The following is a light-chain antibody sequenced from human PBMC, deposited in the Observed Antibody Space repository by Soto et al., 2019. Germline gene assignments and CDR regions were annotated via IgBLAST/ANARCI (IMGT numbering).Light chain of an antibody. Sequence: EIVMTQSPATLSVSPGERATLSCRASQSVNSNYLAWYQQKPGQAPRLLIYGISKRATDIPDRFSGSGSGTEFTLTISSLQPEDFATDYCQQHGQWPITFGQGTRLDIK. V-gene: IGKV3D-15*01. J-gene: IGKJ5*01. CDR2: GIS. CDR1: QSVNSN. CDR3: QQHGQWPIT.